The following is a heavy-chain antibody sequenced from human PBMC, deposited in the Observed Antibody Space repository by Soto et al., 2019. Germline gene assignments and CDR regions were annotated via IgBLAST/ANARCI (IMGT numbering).Heavy chain of an antibody. CDR3: ARGRDCGGDCYEVGWFDP. CDR2: IYYSGST. D-gene: IGHD2-21*02. J-gene: IGHJ5*02. Sequence: QVQLQESGPGLVKPSQTLSLTCTVSGGSISSGGYYWSWIRQHPGKGLEWIGYIYYSGSTYYNPSLKSRVTISVDPSKNQFSLKLSSVTAADTAVYYCARGRDCGGDCYEVGWFDPWGQGTLVTVSS. V-gene: IGHV4-31*03. CDR1: GGSISSGGYY.